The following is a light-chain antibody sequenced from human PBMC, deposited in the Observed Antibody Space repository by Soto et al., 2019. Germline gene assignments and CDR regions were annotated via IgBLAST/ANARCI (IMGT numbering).Light chain of an antibody. V-gene: IGKV1-33*01. Sequence: DIQMTQSPSSLSASVGDRVTITCQARQDISNYLNWYQQKPGKAPKLLIYDASNLETGAPSRFSGSGSGTDFTLTISSLQAEVIATYYCQQYDNLPTFGGGTKVEIK. CDR1: QDISNY. CDR3: QQYDNLPT. J-gene: IGKJ4*01. CDR2: DAS.